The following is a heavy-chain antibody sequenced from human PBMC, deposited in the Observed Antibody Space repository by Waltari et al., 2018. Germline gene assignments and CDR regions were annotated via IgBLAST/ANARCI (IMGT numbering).Heavy chain of an antibody. J-gene: IGHJ3*02. D-gene: IGHD3-3*01. CDR1: GFTFSSSS. CDR2: ISRSSTYI. V-gene: IGHV3-21*01. Sequence: EVQLVESGGGLVKSGGSQRLSCAASGFTFSSSSMHWVRQAPGKGLEWLSIISRSSTYIYYSDSVKGRFTISRDNAKNSVFLQMNSLRAEDTAMYYCARAGLSASGVVLDDAFDIWGQGTMVIVSS. CDR3: ARAGLSASGVVLDDAFDI.